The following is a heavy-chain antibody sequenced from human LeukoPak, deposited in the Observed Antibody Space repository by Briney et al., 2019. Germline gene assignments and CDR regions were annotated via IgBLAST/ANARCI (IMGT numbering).Heavy chain of an antibody. D-gene: IGHD6-13*01. CDR3: ARERAAAAGTTEYFQH. V-gene: IGHV3-30*03. CDR2: ISYDGSNK. Sequence: GGSLRLSCAASGFTFSSYGMHWVRQAPGKGLEWVAVISYDGSNKYYADSVKGRFTISRDNSKNTLYLQMNSLRAEDTAVYYCARERAAAAGTTEYFQHWGQGTLVTVSS. CDR1: GFTFSSYG. J-gene: IGHJ1*01.